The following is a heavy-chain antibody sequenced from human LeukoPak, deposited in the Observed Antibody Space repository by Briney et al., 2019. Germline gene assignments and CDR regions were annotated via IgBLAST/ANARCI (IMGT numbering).Heavy chain of an antibody. CDR3: VRENDSTGYPFGY. CDR2: ISAYNGNT. CDR1: GYTFTTYG. V-gene: IGHV1-18*01. J-gene: IGHJ4*02. Sequence: GASVKVSCKASGYTFTTYGISWVRQAPGQGLEWMGWISAYNGNTNYAQKLQGRVTMTRDISASTAYMELRSLRSDDTAVYYCVRENDSTGYPFGYWGQGTLVTVSS. D-gene: IGHD3-22*01.